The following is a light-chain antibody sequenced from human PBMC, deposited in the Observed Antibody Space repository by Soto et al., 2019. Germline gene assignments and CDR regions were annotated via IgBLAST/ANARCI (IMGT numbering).Light chain of an antibody. J-gene: IGKJ3*01. CDR1: QCISDF. CDR3: HKYNCAPFT. Sequence: DIQMTQSPSSLSASIGDRVTITSRASQCISDFLAWYQQKPGKVPKLLIYAASTLQSGVPSRFSGSGSGTDFTLTISSLQPEDVATYYCHKYNCAPFTFGPGTKVDIK. V-gene: IGKV1-27*01. CDR2: AAS.